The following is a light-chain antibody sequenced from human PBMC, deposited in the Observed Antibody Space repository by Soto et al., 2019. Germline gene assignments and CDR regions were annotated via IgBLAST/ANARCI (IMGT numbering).Light chain of an antibody. CDR3: LQDYYYPRT. Sequence: AIQMTQSPSSLSAFVGDRVTITCRASQGIRNELAWYQQKPGEAPKLLIFAASTLQRGVPSRFSGSGSGTHFTLTIRGLRPEDFATYYCLQDYYYPRTFGQGTKLEVK. CDR1: QGIRNE. V-gene: IGKV1-6*01. CDR2: AAS. J-gene: IGKJ2*01.